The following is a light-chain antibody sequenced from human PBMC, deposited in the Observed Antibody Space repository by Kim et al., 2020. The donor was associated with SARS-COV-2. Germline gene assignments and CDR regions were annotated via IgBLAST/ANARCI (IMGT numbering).Light chain of an antibody. V-gene: IGLV3-25*03. CDR3: QSSDSSDTFWV. J-gene: IGLJ3*02. Sequence: SQGKTARITCSGDALPKQYAYWFQQKPGQAPVLVIYEDTERPSGIPERFSGSTSGTTVTLTISGVQAEDEADYYCQSSDSSDTFWVFGGGTQLTVL. CDR2: EDT. CDR1: ALPKQY.